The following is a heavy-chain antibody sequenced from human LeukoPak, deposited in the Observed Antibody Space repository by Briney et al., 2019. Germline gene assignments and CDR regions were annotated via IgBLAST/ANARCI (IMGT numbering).Heavy chain of an antibody. J-gene: IGHJ1*01. CDR1: GGSLSPYY. Sequence: SETLSLTCTVSGGSLSPYYWTWIRQPPGKGLEWIGYIYHTGTTRYNPSLNSRVTISVETSKNQFSLRLSSVTAADTAIYYCARLDSGDHGNIPHWGQGTLVIVSS. V-gene: IGHV4-59*08. CDR3: ARLDSGDHGNIPH. CDR2: IYHTGTT. D-gene: IGHD1-26*01.